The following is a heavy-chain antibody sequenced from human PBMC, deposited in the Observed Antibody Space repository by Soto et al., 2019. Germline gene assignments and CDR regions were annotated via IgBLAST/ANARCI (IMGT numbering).Heavy chain of an antibody. V-gene: IGHV3-66*01. CDR1: LFIVSDNY. CDR2: IYSGGGT. CDR3: ATRMTTAPY. Sequence: EVRLVQSGGGLVQPGGSLRLSCAASLFIVSDNYMSWVRQAPGKGLEWVSLIYSGGGTDYAESVKGRFTISRDNSKNTLYLQMNSLKAVATGIYYCATRMTTAPYWGQGTVVTVSS. D-gene: IGHD4-17*01. J-gene: IGHJ4*02.